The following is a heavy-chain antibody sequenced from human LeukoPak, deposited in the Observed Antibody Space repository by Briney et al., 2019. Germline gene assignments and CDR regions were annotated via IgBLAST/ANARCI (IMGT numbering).Heavy chain of an antibody. J-gene: IGHJ4*02. D-gene: IGHD5-12*01. CDR3: ARGPARLYSGYDYGHFDY. CDR2: IIPIFGTS. CDR1: GGNFSNYV. V-gene: IGHV1-69*06. Sequence: GSSVKVSCKASGGNFSNYVINWVRQAPGQGLEWMGGIIPIFGTSNYTQKFQGRVTITADKSTSTAYMELSSLRSEDTAVYYCARGPARLYSGYDYGHFDYWGQGTLVTVSS.